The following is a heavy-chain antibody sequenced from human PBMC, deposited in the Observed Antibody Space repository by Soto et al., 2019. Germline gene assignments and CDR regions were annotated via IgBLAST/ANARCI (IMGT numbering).Heavy chain of an antibody. Sequence: GGSLRLSCAVSGFTVSYNYMNWVRQAPGKGLEWVSVIYRGGDTFYADSVKGRFTISRDNSKNTLYLQMNSLRAEDTAVYYCARGMYGSGSYYIGDAFDMWGQGTMVTV. CDR3: ARGMYGSGSYYIGDAFDM. J-gene: IGHJ3*02. CDR1: GFTVSYNY. CDR2: IYRGGDT. D-gene: IGHD3-10*01. V-gene: IGHV3-53*01.